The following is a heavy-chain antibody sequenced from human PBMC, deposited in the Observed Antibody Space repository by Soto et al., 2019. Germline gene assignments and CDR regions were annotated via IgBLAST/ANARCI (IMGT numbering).Heavy chain of an antibody. J-gene: IGHJ6*02. Sequence: PGGSLRLSCAASIFTFSGYGMHWVRQAPGKGLEWVAVISYDGTNKYYADSVKGRFTISRDNFKNTLYLQMNSLRAEDTAVYYCAKDGTRYYNHGMDVWGQGTTVTVSS. CDR3: AKDGTRYYNHGMDV. CDR2: ISYDGTNK. CDR1: IFTFSGYG. V-gene: IGHV3-30*18. D-gene: IGHD1-1*01.